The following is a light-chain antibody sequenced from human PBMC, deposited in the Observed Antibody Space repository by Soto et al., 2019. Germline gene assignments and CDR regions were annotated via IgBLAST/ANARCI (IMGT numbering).Light chain of an antibody. J-gene: IGKJ1*01. CDR2: WAS. CDR3: HQYYITPRT. Sequence: DIVMTQSPDSLAVSLGERATINCKSSQSVLYSSNNKNYLAWFQQKPGQPPKLLFYWASTRESGVPDRFSGSGSGTYFTLTISSLQAEDVAIYYCHQYYITPRTFGQGTKVEIK. CDR1: QSVLYSSNNKNY. V-gene: IGKV4-1*01.